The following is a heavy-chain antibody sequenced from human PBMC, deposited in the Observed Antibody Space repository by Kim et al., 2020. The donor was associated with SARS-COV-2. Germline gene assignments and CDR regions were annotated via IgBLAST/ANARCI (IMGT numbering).Heavy chain of an antibody. CDR1: GFTFNSYP. D-gene: IGHD2-15*01. CDR3: AKGRGYCSGGSCYSDY. J-gene: IGHJ4*02. V-gene: IGHV3-23*01. Sequence: GGSLRLSCAASGFTFNSYPMSWVRQAPGKGLEWVSTISASDGNTYHADSVKGRFSISRDNSKNTLYLQMNSLRAEDTAIYYCAKGRGYCSGGSCYSDYWGQGTLVTVSS. CDR2: ISASDGNT.